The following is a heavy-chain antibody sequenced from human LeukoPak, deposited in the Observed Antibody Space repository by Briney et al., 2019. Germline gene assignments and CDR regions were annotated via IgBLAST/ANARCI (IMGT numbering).Heavy chain of an antibody. CDR2: IDYRGST. CDR1: GGSMSNYY. CDR3: ARLPRGTQPPDYFQN. J-gene: IGHJ1*01. V-gene: IGHV4-59*08. Sequence: SETLSLTCTVSGGSMSNYYWSWIRQPPGKGMEYIGSIDYRGSTKYNPSLKSRVTISVDTSKNQFSLKLSSVTAADTAVYYCARLPRGTQPPDYFQNWGQGTLVTVSS. D-gene: IGHD1-1*01.